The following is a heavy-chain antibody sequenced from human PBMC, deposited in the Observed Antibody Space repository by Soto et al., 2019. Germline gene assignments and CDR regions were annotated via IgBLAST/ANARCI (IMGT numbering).Heavy chain of an antibody. D-gene: IGHD2-15*01. CDR3: ARRPPCSGGICYYGLDN. CDR1: GYTFTNSD. CDR2: MNPDSGHA. J-gene: IGHJ4*02. Sequence: QVQLVQSGAEVKKPGASVKVSCKASGYTFTNSDINWVRQAPGQGLEWMGWMNPDSGHAAYAQKFQGRVTLTTSTSTSTVYMEMRRLGSEDTAVYYCARRPPCSGGICYYGLDNWGQGTLVTVSS. V-gene: IGHV1-8*01.